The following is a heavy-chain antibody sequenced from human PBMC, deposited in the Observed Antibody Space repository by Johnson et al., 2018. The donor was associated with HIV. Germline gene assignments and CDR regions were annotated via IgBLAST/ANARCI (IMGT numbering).Heavy chain of an antibody. CDR3: CYGSGTYDGPAFDI. V-gene: IGHV3-30*02. Sequence: QMQLVESGGGVVQPGGSLRLSCAASGFTFSSYGMHWVRQAPGKGLEWVAFIRYDGSNKYYADSVKGRFTISRDNSKNTLYLQMNSLIPEDTAVYYCCYGSGTYDGPAFDIWGQGTVVIVSS. CDR1: GFTFSSYG. CDR2: IRYDGSNK. J-gene: IGHJ3*02. D-gene: IGHD3-10*01.